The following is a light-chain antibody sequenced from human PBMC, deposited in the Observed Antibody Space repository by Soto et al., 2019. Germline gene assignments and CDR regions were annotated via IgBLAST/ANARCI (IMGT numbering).Light chain of an antibody. CDR1: QSVSSS. CDR2: GAS. V-gene: IGKV3-20*01. CDR3: QQYGSSPPLT. J-gene: IGKJ4*01. Sequence: EIVLTQSPGTLSLSPGERATLSCRASQSVSSSLAWYQQKPVQAPRLLIYGASSRATGIPDRFSGSGSGTDFTLTSSTLEPEDFAVYYCQQYGSSPPLTFGGGTKVEIK.